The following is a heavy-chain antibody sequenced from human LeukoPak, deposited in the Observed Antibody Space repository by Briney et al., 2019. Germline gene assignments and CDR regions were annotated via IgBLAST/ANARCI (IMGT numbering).Heavy chain of an antibody. Sequence: ASVKVSCKTSGYSFRLYAITWVRQAPGQGLEWIGWISTYNGDTMYAQKLQGRVTVTTDASTNTVCTELRSLRSDDTAVYYCARDPSNSSGYYQHFDYWGQGNLVTVSS. CDR1: GYSFRLYA. V-gene: IGHV1-18*01. J-gene: IGHJ4*02. CDR2: ISTYNGDT. CDR3: ARDPSNSSGYYQHFDY. D-gene: IGHD3-22*01.